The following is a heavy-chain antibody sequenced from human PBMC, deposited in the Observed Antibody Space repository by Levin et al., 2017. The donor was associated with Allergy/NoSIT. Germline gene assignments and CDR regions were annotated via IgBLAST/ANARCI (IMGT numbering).Heavy chain of an antibody. CDR1: GFTFSRYW. CDR2: INQDGSEK. D-gene: IGHD1-20*01. V-gene: IGHV3-7*03. J-gene: IGHJ5*02. Sequence: VASVKVSCAASGFTFSRYWMSWVRQAPGKGLEWVANINQDGSEKYYVDSVKGRFTISRDNAKNSLSLQMNSLRAEDTAMYYCARFNWTSPFPHSYDPWGQGTLVTVSS. CDR3: ARFNWTSPFPHSYDP.